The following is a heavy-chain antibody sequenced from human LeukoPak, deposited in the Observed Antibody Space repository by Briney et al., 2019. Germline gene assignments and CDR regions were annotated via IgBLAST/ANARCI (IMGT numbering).Heavy chain of an antibody. CDR3: AREGLWFGETPYQNYYYYMDV. CDR2: INPSGGST. V-gene: IGHV1-46*01. J-gene: IGHJ6*03. CDR1: GYTFTSYY. Sequence: ASVKVSCKASGYTFTSYYMHWVRQAPGQGLEWMGIINPSGGSTSYAQKFQGRVTMTRDMSTSTVYMELSSLRSEDTAVYYCAREGLWFGETPYQNYYYYMDVWGKGTTVTISS. D-gene: IGHD3-10*01.